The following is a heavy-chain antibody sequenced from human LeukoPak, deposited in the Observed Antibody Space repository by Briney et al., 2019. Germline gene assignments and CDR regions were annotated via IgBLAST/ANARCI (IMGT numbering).Heavy chain of an antibody. CDR1: GASISGYF. J-gene: IGHJ4*02. D-gene: IGHD3-3*01. CDR2: IYYSGST. CDR3: ASSYYDFWSGYYTGDYFDY. V-gene: IGHV4-59*01. Sequence: KSSETLSLTCTVSGASISGYFWSWIRQPPGKGLEWIGYIYYSGSTNYNPSLKSRVTISVDTSKNQFSLKLSSVTAADTAVYYCASSYYDFWSGYYTGDYFDYWGQGTLVTVSS.